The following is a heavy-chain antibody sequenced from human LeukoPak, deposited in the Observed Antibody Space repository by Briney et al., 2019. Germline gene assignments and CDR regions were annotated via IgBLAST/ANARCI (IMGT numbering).Heavy chain of an antibody. CDR2: ISNTGNTI. CDR1: GFAYSDYY. J-gene: IGHJ4*02. V-gene: IGHV3-11*01. Sequence: GGSLRLSCAASGFAYSDYYMSWIRQAPGKGLEWVSYISNTGNTIYYADSVKGRFTISRDNTKNLLYLQMNSLRAEDTAVYYCARDRHILEWLFKLHYWGQGTLVTVSS. D-gene: IGHD3-3*01. CDR3: ARDRHILEWLFKLHY.